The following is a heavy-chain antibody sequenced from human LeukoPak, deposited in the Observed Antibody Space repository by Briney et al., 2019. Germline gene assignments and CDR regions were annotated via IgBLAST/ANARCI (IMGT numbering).Heavy chain of an antibody. CDR2: ISPSGTT. J-gene: IGHJ5*02. CDR1: GGYTGSHY. Sequence: PSETLSLTCTVSGGYTGSHYWSWIRQPAGKGLEWIGRISPSGTTHYNPSLGSRVTISVDTSKNQFSLKLSSVTAADTAVYYCARHGTSGTNLNWFDPWGQGTLVTVSS. V-gene: IGHV4-4*07. D-gene: IGHD1-1*01. CDR3: ARHGTSGTNLNWFDP.